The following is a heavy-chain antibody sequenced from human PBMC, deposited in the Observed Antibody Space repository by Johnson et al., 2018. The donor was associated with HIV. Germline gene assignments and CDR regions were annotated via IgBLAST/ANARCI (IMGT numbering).Heavy chain of an antibody. CDR1: GFTVNTNY. CDR3: ARGSGYSTGAFDV. J-gene: IGHJ3*01. D-gene: IGHD2-8*02. Sequence: EVQVVESGGGLVQPGGSLRLSCAASGFTVNTNYMSWVRQAPGKGLEWVSVIYSDGSSYYADSVKGRFTISRDNSKNTLFLQMKSLRAEDTAVYYCARGSGYSTGAFDVWGQGTMVTVSS. CDR2: IYSDGSS. V-gene: IGHV3-66*01.